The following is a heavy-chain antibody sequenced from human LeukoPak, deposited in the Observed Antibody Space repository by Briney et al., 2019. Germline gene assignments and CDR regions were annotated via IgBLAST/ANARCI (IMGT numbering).Heavy chain of an antibody. CDR2: ISYDGSNK. CDR1: GFTFTTYA. CDR3: ARPPVSAPYDYVWGVDY. Sequence: GGSLRLSCAASGFTFTTYAMYWVRQAPGKGLEWVALISYDGSNKYYADSVKGRFTISRDNSKNTLYLQMNSLRAEDTAVYYCARPPVSAPYDYVWGVDYWGQGTLVTVSS. D-gene: IGHD3-16*01. V-gene: IGHV3-30-3*01. J-gene: IGHJ4*02.